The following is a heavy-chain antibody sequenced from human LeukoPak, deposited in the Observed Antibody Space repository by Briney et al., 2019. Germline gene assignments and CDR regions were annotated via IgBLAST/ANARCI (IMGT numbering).Heavy chain of an antibody. CDR1: GGSISSYY. Sequence: SETLSLTCTVSGGSISSYYWNWIRQPPGKGLEWIGYIYYSGGTSYNPSLKSRVTISLDTSKNQFSLKLSSVTAADTAVYYCAGASLYYDSSGQRTFDIWGQGTMVTVSS. V-gene: IGHV4-59*01. D-gene: IGHD3-22*01. CDR2: IYYSGGT. J-gene: IGHJ3*02. CDR3: AGASLYYDSSGQRTFDI.